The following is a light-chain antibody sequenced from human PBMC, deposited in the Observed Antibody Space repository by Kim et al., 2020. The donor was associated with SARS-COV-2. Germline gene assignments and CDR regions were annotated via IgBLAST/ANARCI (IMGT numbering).Light chain of an antibody. Sequence: ATINCKSSQSVLYSSNNKNYLAWYQHKPGQPPKLLIYWASTRESGVPDRFSGSGSGTDFTLTISSLQAEDVAVYYCHQYYSSWAFGQGTKVDIK. CDR3: HQYYSSWA. CDR2: WAS. J-gene: IGKJ1*01. CDR1: QSVLYSSNNKNY. V-gene: IGKV4-1*01.